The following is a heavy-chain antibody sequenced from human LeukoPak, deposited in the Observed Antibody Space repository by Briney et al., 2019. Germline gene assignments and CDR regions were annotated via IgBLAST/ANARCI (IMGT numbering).Heavy chain of an antibody. V-gene: IGHV1-8*01. D-gene: IGHD3-3*01. J-gene: IGHJ4*02. Sequence: ASVTVSCKASGYTFTSYDINWVRQATGQGLEWMGWMNPNSGNTGYAQKFQGRVTMTRNTSISTAYMELSSLRSEDTAVYYCARGAIYDFWSASDYWGQGTLVTVSS. CDR2: MNPNSGNT. CDR1: GYTFTSYD. CDR3: ARGAIYDFWSASDY.